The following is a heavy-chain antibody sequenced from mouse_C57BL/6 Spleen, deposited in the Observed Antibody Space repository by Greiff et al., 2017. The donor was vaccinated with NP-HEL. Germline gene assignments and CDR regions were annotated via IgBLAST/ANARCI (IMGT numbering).Heavy chain of an antibody. CDR2: ISYSGST. J-gene: IGHJ1*03. D-gene: IGHD1-1*01. CDR3: ARYRDYYGSSSGYFDV. CDR1: GYSITSDY. V-gene: IGHV3-8*01. Sequence: EVKVVESGPGLAKPSQTLSLTCSVTGYSITSDYWNWIRKFPGNKLEYMGYISYSGSTYYNPSLKRRISITRDTSKNQYYLQLNSVTTEDTATYYCARYRDYYGSSSGYFDVWGTGTTVTVSS.